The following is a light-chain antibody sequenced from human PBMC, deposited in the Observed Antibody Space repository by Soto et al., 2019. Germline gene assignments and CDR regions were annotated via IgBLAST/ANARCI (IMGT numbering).Light chain of an antibody. CDR1: QSVSSNY. Sequence: EIVLTQSPGTLSLSPGERATLSCRASQSVSSNYLAWYQQKPGQAPRLLIYGASSRATGIPDRFNGSGSGTDFTLTIRRLEPEDFAVYYCQQYGSSYPWTFGQGTKVDIK. J-gene: IGKJ1*01. V-gene: IGKV3-20*01. CDR3: QQYGSSYPWT. CDR2: GAS.